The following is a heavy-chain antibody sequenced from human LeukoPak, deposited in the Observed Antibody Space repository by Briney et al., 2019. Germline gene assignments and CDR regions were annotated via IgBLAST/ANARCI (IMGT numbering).Heavy chain of an antibody. CDR1: GFTFSSYA. D-gene: IGHD3-22*01. Sequence: GGSLRLSCSASGFTFSSYAIHWVRQAPGKGLEYVSAISGNGGTTFYADSVKGRFTISRDNSRNTLYLQMSCLRAEDTAVYYCVKGSEAYCDSKSDYWGQGTLVTVSS. CDR3: VKGSEAYCDSKSDY. CDR2: ISGNGGTT. V-gene: IGHV3-64D*09. J-gene: IGHJ4*02.